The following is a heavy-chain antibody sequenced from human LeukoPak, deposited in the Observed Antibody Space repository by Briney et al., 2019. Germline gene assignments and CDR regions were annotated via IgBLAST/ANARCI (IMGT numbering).Heavy chain of an antibody. CDR2: INSDGSGT. V-gene: IGHV3-74*01. CDR1: GFTLSFYW. Sequence: GGSLRLSCAASGFTLSFYWMHWVRQAPGKGLVWVSRINSDGSGTRYAGSVKGRFTISRDNSKNTLYLQMNSLRAEDTAVYYCAKFVGHSYGFDYWGQGTLVTVSS. CDR3: AKFVGHSYGFDY. D-gene: IGHD5-18*01. J-gene: IGHJ4*02.